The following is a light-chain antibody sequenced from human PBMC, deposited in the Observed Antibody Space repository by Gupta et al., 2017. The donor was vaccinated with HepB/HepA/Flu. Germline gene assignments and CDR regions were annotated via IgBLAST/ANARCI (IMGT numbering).Light chain of an antibody. CDR1: QVISDSK. V-gene: IGKV1D-12*01. CDR3: QQSNGFPYT. J-gene: IGKJ2*01. CDR2: DIS. Sequence: DIQMTQSPSSVSASVGDRVTISCRASQVISDSKLAWYQQRPGQAPKLLIYDISTLESGVPSRFSGSGSGTDFTLTISSLQPEDFATYYCQQSNGFPYTFGQGTKVEIK.